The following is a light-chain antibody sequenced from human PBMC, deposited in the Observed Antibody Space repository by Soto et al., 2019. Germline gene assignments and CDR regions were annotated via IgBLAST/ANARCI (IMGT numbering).Light chain of an antibody. J-gene: IGLJ2*01. V-gene: IGLV2-11*01. Sequence: SALTQPRSVSGSPGQSVTISCTGTISDVGGYSYVSWYQHHPGKAPKLLISDVTKRPSWVPDRFSGSKSGNTASLTISDLQAEDEADYYCSSYAGDNNLVFGGGTKVTVL. CDR2: DVT. CDR1: ISDVGGYSY. CDR3: SSYAGDNNLV.